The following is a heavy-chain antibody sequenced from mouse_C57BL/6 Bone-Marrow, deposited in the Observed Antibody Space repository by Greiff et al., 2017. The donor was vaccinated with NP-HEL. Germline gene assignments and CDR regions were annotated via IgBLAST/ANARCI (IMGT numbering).Heavy chain of an antibody. D-gene: IGHD1-1*02. Sequence: VQLQQPGAELVRPGTSVKLSCKASGYTFTSYWMHWVRQRPGQGLEWIGVIDPSDSYTNYNHTFKGKATLTVDTSSSTAYMQLSSLTSADAAVYYCASGGYYYFDYWGQGTTLTVSS. CDR1: GYTFTSYW. CDR2: IDPSDSYT. V-gene: IGHV1-59*01. CDR3: ASGGYYYFDY. J-gene: IGHJ2*01.